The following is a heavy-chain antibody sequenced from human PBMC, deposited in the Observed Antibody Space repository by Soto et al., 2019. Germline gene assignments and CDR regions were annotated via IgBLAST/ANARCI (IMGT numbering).Heavy chain of an antibody. CDR2: ISSSSSYI. D-gene: IGHD6-13*01. Sequence: GSLRLSCAASGFTFSTYIMNWVRQAPGKGLEWVSSISSSSSYIYYADSVKGRFTISRDNAKNSLYLQMNSLRAEDTAVYYCARPRPAIAAFWGQGTLVTVSS. V-gene: IGHV3-21*01. CDR3: ARPRPAIAAF. J-gene: IGHJ4*02. CDR1: GFTFSTYI.